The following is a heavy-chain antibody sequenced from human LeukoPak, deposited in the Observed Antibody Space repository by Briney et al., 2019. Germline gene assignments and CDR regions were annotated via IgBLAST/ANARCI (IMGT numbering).Heavy chain of an antibody. CDR2: ISGDGSRT. CDR1: GFTFSNYF. J-gene: IGHJ3*02. D-gene: IGHD1-1*01. CDR3: ARGGTNSYDTFDI. Sequence: GGSLRLSCAASGFTFSNYFMHWVRQAPGKGLVWFSRISGDGSRTTYAGAVKGRFTISIDNVGNTLYLQMKSLRADDTSVYSCARGGTNSYDTFDIWGQGTMVTVSS. V-gene: IGHV3-74*01.